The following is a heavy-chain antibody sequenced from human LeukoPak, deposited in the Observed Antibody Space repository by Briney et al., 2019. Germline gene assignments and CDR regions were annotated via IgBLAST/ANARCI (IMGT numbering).Heavy chain of an antibody. CDR1: GFTFSDYY. J-gene: IGHJ4*02. V-gene: IGHV3-11*04. Sequence: GGSLRLSCAASGFTFSDYYMSWIRQAPGKGLEWVSYISSSGSTIYYADSVKGRFTISRDNSKNTLYLQMNSLRAEDTAVYYCARVEMATIVAPDYWGQGTLVTVSS. CDR2: ISSSGSTI. CDR3: ARVEMATIVAPDY. D-gene: IGHD2-21*01.